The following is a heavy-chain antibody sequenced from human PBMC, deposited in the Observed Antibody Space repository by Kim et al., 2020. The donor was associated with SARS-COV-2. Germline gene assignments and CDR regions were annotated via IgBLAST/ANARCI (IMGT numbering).Heavy chain of an antibody. D-gene: IGHD3-16*02. CDR1: GFTFSSYS. CDR3: ARRDPRFYDYVWGSYLVIGSGSSKRAREDAFDI. Sequence: GGSLRLSCAASGFTFSSYSMNWVRQAPGKGLEWVSSISSSSSYIYYADSVKGRFTISRDNAKNSLYLQMNSLRAEDTAVYYCARRDPRFYDYVWGSYLVIGSGSSKRAREDAFDIWGQGTMVTVSS. J-gene: IGHJ3*02. V-gene: IGHV3-21*01. CDR2: ISSSSSYI.